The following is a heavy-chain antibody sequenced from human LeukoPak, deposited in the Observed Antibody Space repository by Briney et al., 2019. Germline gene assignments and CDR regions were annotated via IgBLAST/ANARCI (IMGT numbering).Heavy chain of an antibody. CDR3: AKDPYSSSWYPDY. J-gene: IGHJ4*02. CDR2: IKYDGGEE. D-gene: IGHD6-13*01. Sequence: PGGSLRLSCAASGFTFSDYWMSWMRQAPGKGLEWVANIKYDGGEEYYVDSVKGRFTISRDNAKNSLYLQMNSLRAEDTAVYYCAKDPYSSSWYPDYWGQGTLVTVSS. V-gene: IGHV3-7*03. CDR1: GFTFSDYW.